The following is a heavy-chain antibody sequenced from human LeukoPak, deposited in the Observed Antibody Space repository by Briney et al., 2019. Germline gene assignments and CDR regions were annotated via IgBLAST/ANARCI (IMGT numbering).Heavy chain of an antibody. J-gene: IGHJ3*02. CDR1: GFTFSNYA. Sequence: GGSLRLSCSASGFTFSNYAMHWVRQAPGKGLEYVSAISSNGGTADYADSVKGRLTISRDNSKNTLYLQMSSLRVQDTAVYYCTRLGPHSSYAFDIWGQGTMVTVSS. CDR3: TRLGPHSSYAFDI. CDR2: ISSNGGTA. V-gene: IGHV3-64D*09. D-gene: IGHD3-9*01.